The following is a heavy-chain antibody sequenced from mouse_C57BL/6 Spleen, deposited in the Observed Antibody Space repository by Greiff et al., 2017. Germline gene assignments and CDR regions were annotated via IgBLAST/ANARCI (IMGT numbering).Heavy chain of an antibody. Sequence: VQLQQPGAELVKPGASVTLSCKASGYTFTSYWMHWVKQRPGQGLEWIGMIHPNSGSTNYNEKFKSKATLTVDKSSSTAYMQLSSLTSEYSAVYYCAREDYYGSNDFDYWGQGTTLTVSS. CDR2: IHPNSGST. CDR3: AREDYYGSNDFDY. V-gene: IGHV1-64*01. CDR1: GYTFTSYW. J-gene: IGHJ2*01. D-gene: IGHD1-1*01.